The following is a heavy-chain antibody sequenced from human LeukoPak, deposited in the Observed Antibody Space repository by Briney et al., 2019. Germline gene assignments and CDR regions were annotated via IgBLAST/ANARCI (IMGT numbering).Heavy chain of an antibody. CDR2: IYTSGST. D-gene: IGHD2-2*01. Sequence: KSSETLSLTCTVSGGSVSSYYWSWIRQPPGRGLECIGYIYTSGSTNYNPSLKSRVTISVDTSKNQFSLKLSSVTAADTAVYYCARRHQLGPGYYYYMDAWGKGTTVTVSS. J-gene: IGHJ6*03. CDR3: ARRHQLGPGYYYYMDA. V-gene: IGHV4-4*09. CDR1: GGSVSSYY.